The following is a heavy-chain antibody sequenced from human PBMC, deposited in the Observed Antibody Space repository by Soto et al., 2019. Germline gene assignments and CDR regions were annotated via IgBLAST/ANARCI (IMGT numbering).Heavy chain of an antibody. CDR3: ARGLAVADSPPLL. V-gene: IGHV1-46*01. D-gene: IGHD6-19*01. CDR1: GYTFTSYY. CDR2: INPGGGRT. J-gene: IGHJ4*02. Sequence: QVQLVQSGAEVKKPGASVKISCKASGYTFTSYYMHWVRQAPGQGLEWMGIINPGGGRTSYAQKLHGRVTMSRDTPTGTVYMELSSLRSEATAVYYCARGLAVADSPPLLWCQGTLVTVSS.